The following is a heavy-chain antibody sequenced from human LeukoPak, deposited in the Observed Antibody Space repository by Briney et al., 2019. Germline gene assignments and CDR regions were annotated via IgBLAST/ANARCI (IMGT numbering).Heavy chain of an antibody. CDR2: ITGSGGST. V-gene: IGHV3-23*01. J-gene: IGHJ3*02. Sequence: GGSLRLSCAASGFTFSNYGINWVRQVPGKGLEWVSQITGSGGSTYYADSVKGRFTISRDNSKNTLYLQMNSLRAEDTAVYYCAKAFTYYDILTGYSPGGDAFDIWGQGTMVTVSS. CDR3: AKAFTYYDILTGYSPGGDAFDI. CDR1: GFTFSNYG. D-gene: IGHD3-9*01.